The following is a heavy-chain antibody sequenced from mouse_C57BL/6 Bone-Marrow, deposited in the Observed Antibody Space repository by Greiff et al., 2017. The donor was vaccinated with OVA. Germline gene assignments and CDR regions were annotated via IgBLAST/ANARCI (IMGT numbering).Heavy chain of an antibody. CDR3: ARRGLGKGFAY. CDR2: ISSGGSYT. Sequence: EVQLVESGGDLVKPGGSLKLSCAASGFTFSSYGMSWVRQTPDKRLEWVATISSGGSYTYYPDSVQGRFTISRDNAKNTLYLQMSSLKSEDTAMYDCARRGLGKGFAYWGQGTLVTVSA. V-gene: IGHV5-6*01. J-gene: IGHJ3*01. D-gene: IGHD4-1*01. CDR1: GFTFSSYG.